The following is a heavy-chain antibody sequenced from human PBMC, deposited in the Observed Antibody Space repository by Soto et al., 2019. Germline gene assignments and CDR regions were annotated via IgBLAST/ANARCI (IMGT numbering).Heavy chain of an antibody. CDR2: ISAAGDP. CDR1: GFTFRNYD. V-gene: IGHV3-13*05. Sequence: EVQLVESGGGLVQPGGSLRLSCEASGFTFRNYDMHWVRQGTGKGLEWVSGISAAGDPDYADSVEGRFTISRENAQNSSFLQMTSLRVGDTAVYYCARTHRDFYGLDVWGQGTTVIVSS. CDR3: ARTHRDFYGLDV. J-gene: IGHJ6*02.